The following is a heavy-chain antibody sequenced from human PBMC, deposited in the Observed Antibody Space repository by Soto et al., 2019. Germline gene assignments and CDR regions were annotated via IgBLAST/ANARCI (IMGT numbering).Heavy chain of an antibody. Sequence: GWSLLLSCAASGFTFSTYPMAWVRQAPGKGLEWVSTIHGSGETAYYADSVKGRFTISRDNSNNTVYLQMDSLRAEDTAIYYCAKSQSGSYYAAFDVWGQGTVVTVSS. CDR3: AKSQSGSYYAAFDV. CDR2: IHGSGETA. J-gene: IGHJ3*01. D-gene: IGHD1-26*01. CDR1: GFTFSTYP. V-gene: IGHV3-23*01.